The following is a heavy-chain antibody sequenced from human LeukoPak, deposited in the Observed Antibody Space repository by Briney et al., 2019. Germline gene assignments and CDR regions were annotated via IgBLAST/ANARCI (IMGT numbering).Heavy chain of an antibody. J-gene: IGHJ1*01. Sequence: SETLSLTCTVSGGSISTYFWSWIRQPPGKGLEWIGYIYYIGNTNYNPSLRSRVTISVDTSKNQFSLKLTSVTVADTAVYYCARESGDPASFQYWGQGTLVTVSS. CDR2: IYYIGNT. CDR1: GGSISTYF. D-gene: IGHD2-21*02. V-gene: IGHV4-59*01. CDR3: ARESGDPASFQY.